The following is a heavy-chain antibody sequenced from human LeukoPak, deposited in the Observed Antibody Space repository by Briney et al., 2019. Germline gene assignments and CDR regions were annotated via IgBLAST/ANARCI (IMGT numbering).Heavy chain of an antibody. Sequence: ASVKVSCKASGYTFTSYGISWVRQAPGQGLEWMGIINPSGGSTSYAQKFQGRVTMTRDTSTSTVYMELSSLRSEDTAVYYCARDYSSGYYGRAFCFDIWGQGTMVTVSS. CDR2: INPSGGST. CDR1: GYTFTSYG. D-gene: IGHD3-22*01. V-gene: IGHV1-46*01. J-gene: IGHJ3*02. CDR3: ARDYSSGYYGRAFCFDI.